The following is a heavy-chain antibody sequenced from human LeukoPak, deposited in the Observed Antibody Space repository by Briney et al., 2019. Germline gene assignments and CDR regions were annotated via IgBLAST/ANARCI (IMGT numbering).Heavy chain of an antibody. V-gene: IGHV3-33*01. Sequence: PGRPRRSPCAASGLPFRDFGLPGVRQAPGKGLGWGAVLWVDENNENAGDAEKCQCSVSIDKSKSTRKLHMNSLRAEDTAVDYCARDPYYGAGKYDHGMDLWGQGTLVTVSS. D-gene: IGHD3-10*01. J-gene: IGHJ6*02. CDR3: ARDPYYGAGKYDHGMDL. CDR1: GLPFRDFG. CDR2: LWVDENNE.